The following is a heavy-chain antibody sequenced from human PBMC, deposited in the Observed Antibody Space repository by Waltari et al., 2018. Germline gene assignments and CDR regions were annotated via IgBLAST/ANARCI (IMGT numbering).Heavy chain of an antibody. Sequence: QVHLVESGGGVVQPGRSLRLSCAASGFTLSDYGMHWVRQAPGKGLEWVAAMSYDGSNKHYVDSGKGRFTLSRDDSKNTLYLQMNSLTTEDTAVYYCARGFSSWGTFEYWGQGTLVTVSS. D-gene: IGHD6-13*01. J-gene: IGHJ4*02. CDR3: ARGFSSWGTFEY. CDR1: GFTLSDYG. CDR2: MSYDGSNK. V-gene: IGHV3-30*04.